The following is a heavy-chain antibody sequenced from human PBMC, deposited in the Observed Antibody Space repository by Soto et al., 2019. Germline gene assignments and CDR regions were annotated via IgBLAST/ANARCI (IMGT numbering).Heavy chain of an antibody. Sequence: QVQLVQSGAKVKKPGSSVKVSCKASGGTFSSYAISWVRQAPGQGLEWMGGIIPIFGTANYAQKFQGRVTITADESTSTAYMELSSLRSEDTAVYYCATIKPYYYDSSGYRYFDYWGQVTLVTVSS. V-gene: IGHV1-69*01. D-gene: IGHD3-22*01. J-gene: IGHJ4*02. CDR1: GGTFSSYA. CDR3: ATIKPYYYDSSGYRYFDY. CDR2: IIPIFGTA.